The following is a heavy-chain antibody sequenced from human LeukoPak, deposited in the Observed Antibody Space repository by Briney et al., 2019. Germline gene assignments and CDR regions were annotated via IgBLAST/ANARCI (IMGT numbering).Heavy chain of an antibody. V-gene: IGHV3-23*01. Sequence: PGGSLRLSCAASGFTFSSYGMSWVRQAPGEGLEWVSVISGSGSGTYYADSVKGRFTISRDNSKNTLYLQMNSLRAEDSAVYYCAKRAGISFRFFDYWGQGTLVTVSS. CDR3: AKRAGISFRFFDY. CDR2: ISGSGSGT. CDR1: GFTFSSYG. J-gene: IGHJ4*02.